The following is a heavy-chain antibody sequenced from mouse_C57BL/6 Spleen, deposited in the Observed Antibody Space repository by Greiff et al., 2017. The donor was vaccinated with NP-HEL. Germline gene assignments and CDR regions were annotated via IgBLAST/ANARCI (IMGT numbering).Heavy chain of an antibody. CDR1: GYSFTDYN. J-gene: IGHJ2*01. Sequence: VHVKQSGPELVKPGASVKISCKASGYSFTDYNMNWVKQSNGQSLEWIGVINPNYGTTSYNQKFKGKATLTVDQSSSTAYMQLNSLTSEDSAVYYCARERDYYGSSLDYWGQGTTLTVSS. CDR2: INPNYGTT. D-gene: IGHD1-1*01. CDR3: ARERDYYGSSLDY. V-gene: IGHV1-39*01.